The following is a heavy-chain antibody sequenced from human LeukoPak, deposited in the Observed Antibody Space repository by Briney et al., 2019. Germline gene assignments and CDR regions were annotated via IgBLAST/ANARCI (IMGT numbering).Heavy chain of an antibody. CDR2: ISGSGGST. Sequence: GGSLRLSRAASGFTFSSYAMSWVRQAPGKGLEWVSAISGSGGSTYYADSVKGRFTISRDNSKNTLYLQMNSLRAEDTAVYYCASPPPAVAAAGTAYFQHWGQGTLVTVSS. V-gene: IGHV3-23*01. J-gene: IGHJ1*01. CDR1: GFTFSSYA. CDR3: ASPPPAVAAAGTAYFQH. D-gene: IGHD6-13*01.